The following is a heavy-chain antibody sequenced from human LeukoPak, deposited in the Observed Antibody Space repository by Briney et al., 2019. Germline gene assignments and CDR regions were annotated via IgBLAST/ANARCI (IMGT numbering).Heavy chain of an antibody. CDR3: ARTNLGSHFDH. D-gene: IGHD2-15*01. Sequence: GGSLRLSCAASGFTFSSYSMSWVRQAPGKGLEWVSVIYGGGSTYYADSVKGRFTISRHNSKNTLYLQMNSLRAEDTAVYYCARTNLGSHFDHWGQGTLVTVSS. J-gene: IGHJ4*02. CDR2: IYGGGST. CDR1: GFTFSSYS. V-gene: IGHV3-53*04.